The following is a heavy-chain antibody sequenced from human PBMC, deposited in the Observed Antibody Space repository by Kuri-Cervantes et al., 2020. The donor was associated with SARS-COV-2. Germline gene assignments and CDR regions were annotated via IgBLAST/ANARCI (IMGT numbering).Heavy chain of an antibody. D-gene: IGHD3-10*01. V-gene: IGHV3-23*01. CDR2: ISGSGGST. Sequence: GGSLRLSCAASGFTFSSYAMSWVRQAPGKGLEWVSAISGSGGSTYYADSVEGRFTISRDNSKNTLYLQMNSLRAEDTAVYYCAKEGFFYGSGRHFDYWGQGTLVTVSS. CDR1: GFTFSSYA. CDR3: AKEGFFYGSGRHFDY. J-gene: IGHJ4*02.